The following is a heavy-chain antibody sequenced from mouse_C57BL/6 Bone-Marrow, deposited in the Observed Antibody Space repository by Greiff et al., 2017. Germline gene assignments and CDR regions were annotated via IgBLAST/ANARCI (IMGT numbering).Heavy chain of an antibody. Sequence: EVHLVESGPGMVKPSQSLSLTCTVTGYSITSGYDWHWIRHFPGNKLEWMGYISYSGSTNYNPSLKSRIAITHDTSKNHFFLKLNSVTIEDTATFSGARGGGTYDYDRVNAMDYWGQGTSVTVSS. D-gene: IGHD2-4*01. CDR3: ARGGGTYDYDRVNAMDY. J-gene: IGHJ4*01. CDR1: GYSITSGYD. V-gene: IGHV3-1*01. CDR2: ISYSGST.